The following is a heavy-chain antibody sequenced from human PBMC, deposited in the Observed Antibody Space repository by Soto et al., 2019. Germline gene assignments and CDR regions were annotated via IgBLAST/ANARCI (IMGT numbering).Heavy chain of an antibody. D-gene: IGHD3-16*01. Sequence: SQTLSLTCVISGDTVSSFSATWNWIRQSPSRGLEWLGRTYYRSKWYNDYAVSVKSRIIINVDTSKNHFSLQLNSVTPDDTAVYYCAKDPAGDLTAFDVWGQGTMVTVSS. CDR3: AKDPAGDLTAFDV. CDR1: GDTVSSFSAT. J-gene: IGHJ3*01. V-gene: IGHV6-1*01. CDR2: TYYRSKWYN.